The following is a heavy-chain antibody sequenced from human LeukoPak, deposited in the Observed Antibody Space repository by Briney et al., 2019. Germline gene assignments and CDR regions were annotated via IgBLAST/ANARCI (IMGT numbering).Heavy chain of an antibody. Sequence: GGSPRLSCAASGLTFSSYWMHWVRQAPGKGLVWVSRISSDGSSTNYADSVKGRFTISRDNAKNTLYLQMNSLRAEDTAVYYCARRNYWGQGTLVTVSS. CDR2: ISSDGSST. CDR1: GLTFSSYW. J-gene: IGHJ4*02. CDR3: ARRNY. V-gene: IGHV3-74*01.